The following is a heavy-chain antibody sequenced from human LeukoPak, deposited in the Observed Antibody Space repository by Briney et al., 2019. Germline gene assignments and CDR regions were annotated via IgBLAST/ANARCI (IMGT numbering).Heavy chain of an antibody. J-gene: IGHJ4*02. CDR2: IRVSDGAT. CDR1: GFTFPTYA. CDR3: ASTWGSSWNY. D-gene: IGHD6-6*01. Sequence: GGSLRLSCAASGFTFPTYAMKWVRQAPGKGLEWVSSIRVSDGATFYADSVKGRFTTSRDNSKNTLYLQMNSLRAEDTAVYYCASTWGSSWNYWGQGTLVTVSS. V-gene: IGHV3-23*01.